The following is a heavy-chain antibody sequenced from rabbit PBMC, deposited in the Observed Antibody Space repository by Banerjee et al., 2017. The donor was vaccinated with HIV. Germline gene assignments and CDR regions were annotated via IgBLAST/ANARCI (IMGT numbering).Heavy chain of an antibody. V-gene: IGHV1S45*01. CDR1: GFDFSSSYW. CDR3: ARSYGGTGYTYAFDP. D-gene: IGHD8-1*01. J-gene: IGHJ2*01. Sequence: QEQLVESGGGLVKPEGSLTLTCTASGFDFSSSYWICWVRQAPGKGLEWIGCFYSADGTAYYASWVNGRFSISKTSSTTVTLQMTTLTAADTATYFCARSYGGTGYTYAFDPWGPGTLVT. CDR2: FYSADGTA.